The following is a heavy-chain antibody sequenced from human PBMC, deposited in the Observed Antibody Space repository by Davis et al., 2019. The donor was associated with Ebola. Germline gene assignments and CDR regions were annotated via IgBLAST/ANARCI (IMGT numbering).Heavy chain of an antibody. V-gene: IGHV3-11*01. D-gene: IGHD2-21*02. CDR2: ISSSGSTI. J-gene: IGHJ4*02. Sequence: GESLKISCAASGFTFSDYYMSWIRQAPGKGLEWVSYISSSGSTIYYADSVKGRFTISRDNAKNSLYLQMNSLRAEDTAVYYCAKRRLVTAEGDFDYWGQTTLVTVSS. CDR3: AKRRLVTAEGDFDY. CDR1: GFTFSDYY.